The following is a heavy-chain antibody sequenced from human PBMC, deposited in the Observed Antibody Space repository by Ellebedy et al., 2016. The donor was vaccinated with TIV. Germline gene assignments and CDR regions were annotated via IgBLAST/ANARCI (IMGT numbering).Heavy chain of an antibody. V-gene: IGHV3-33*01. D-gene: IGHD3-16*01. CDR2: IWYDVSNK. CDR1: GFTFPSYG. Sequence: GESLKISCAASGFTFPSYGLPSFRLPPGKGLEWVAVIWYDVSNKYYADSVKGRFTISRDNSKNSLYLQMNSLRAEDTAVYDSARGARIWRGEDIWGQGTMVTVSS. CDR3: ARGARIWRGEDI. J-gene: IGHJ3*02.